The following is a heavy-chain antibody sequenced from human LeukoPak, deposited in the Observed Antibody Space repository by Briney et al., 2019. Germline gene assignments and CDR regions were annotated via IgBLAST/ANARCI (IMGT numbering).Heavy chain of an antibody. D-gene: IGHD2-15*01. J-gene: IGHJ5*02. CDR1: GFTLSSYG. Sequence: GRSLRLSCAASGFTLSSYGMHWVRQAPGKGLEWVAVISYDGSNKYYADSVKGRFTISRDNSKNTLYLQMNSLRAEDTAVYYCATTEVPYCSGGSCYRRGFDPWGQGTLVTVSS. V-gene: IGHV3-30*03. CDR2: ISYDGSNK. CDR3: ATTEVPYCSGGSCYRRGFDP.